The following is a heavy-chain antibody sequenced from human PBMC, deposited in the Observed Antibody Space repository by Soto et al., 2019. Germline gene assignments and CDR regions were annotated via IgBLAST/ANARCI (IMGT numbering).Heavy chain of an antibody. CDR1: GYTFTSYY. CDR3: ARERAYYYYYYYMDV. J-gene: IGHJ6*03. Sequence: ASVKVSCKASGYTFTSYYMHWVRQAPGQGLEWMGIINPSGGSTSYAQKFQGRVTMTRDTSTSTVYMELSSLRSEDTAVYYCARERAYYYYYYYMDVWGKGTTVTVSS. CDR2: INPSGGST. V-gene: IGHV1-46*03.